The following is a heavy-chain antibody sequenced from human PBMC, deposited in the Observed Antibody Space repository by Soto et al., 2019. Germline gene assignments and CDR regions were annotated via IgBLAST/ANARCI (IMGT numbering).Heavy chain of an antibody. CDR2: ISYDGSNK. CDR1: GFTFSSYA. Sequence: VESLKLSCAASGFTFSSYAMHWFRQAPSKGLEWVAVISYDGSNKYYADSVKGRFTISRDNSKNTLYLQMNRLRAEDSAVYYCARDDGALAVYLWGQGSLVTVSS. D-gene: IGHD6-19*01. CDR3: ARDDGALAVYL. V-gene: IGHV3-30-3*01. J-gene: IGHJ5*02.